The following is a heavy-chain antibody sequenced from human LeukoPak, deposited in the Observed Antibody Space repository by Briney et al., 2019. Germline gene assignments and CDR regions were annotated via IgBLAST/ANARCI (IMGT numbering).Heavy chain of an antibody. Sequence: SETLSLTCTVSGGSISSYYWSWIRQPPGKGLEWIGYIYYSGSTNYNPSLKSRVTISVETSKNQFSLKLSSVTAADTAVYYCARDHMTAAGSYYYYGMDVWGQGTTVTVSS. CDR1: GGSISSYY. CDR2: IYYSGST. D-gene: IGHD6-13*01. CDR3: ARDHMTAAGSYYYYGMDV. J-gene: IGHJ6*02. V-gene: IGHV4-59*01.